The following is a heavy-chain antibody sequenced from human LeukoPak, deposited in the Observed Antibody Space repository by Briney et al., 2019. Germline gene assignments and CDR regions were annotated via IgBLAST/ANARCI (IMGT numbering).Heavy chain of an antibody. J-gene: IGHJ4*02. D-gene: IGHD3-3*01. CDR3: AKHTIFGVAPYYFDY. CDR1: GYSISSGYY. Sequence: KSSETLSLTCAVSGYSISSGYYWGWIRQPPGKGLEWIGSIYHSGSTYYNPSLKIRVTISVDTSKNQFSLKLSSVTAADTAVYYCAKHTIFGVAPYYFDYWGQGTLVTVSS. CDR2: IYHSGST. V-gene: IGHV4-38-2*01.